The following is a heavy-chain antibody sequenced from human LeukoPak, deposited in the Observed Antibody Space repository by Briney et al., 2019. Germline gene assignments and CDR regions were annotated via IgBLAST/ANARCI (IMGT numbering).Heavy chain of an antibody. V-gene: IGHV3-11*04. CDR3: ASTHCSRTSCYGYFQH. CDR1: GFIFSDYY. Sequence: GGSLGLSCAASGFIFSDYYMSWIRQAPGKGLEWVSYISSSGSTKYYADSVKGRFTISGDNAKNSLYLQMNSLRAEDTAVYYCASTHCSRTSCYGYFQHWGQGTLVTVSS. CDR2: ISSSGSTK. J-gene: IGHJ1*01. D-gene: IGHD2-2*01.